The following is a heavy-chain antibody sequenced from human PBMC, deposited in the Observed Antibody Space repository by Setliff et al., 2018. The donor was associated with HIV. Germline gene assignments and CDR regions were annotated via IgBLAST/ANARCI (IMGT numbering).Heavy chain of an antibody. D-gene: IGHD6-19*01. CDR3: ARLGRRDGWSRRAVAGWIWFDP. CDR2: IYYSGNT. CDR1: GGSISGSSYY. J-gene: IGHJ5*02. V-gene: IGHV4-39*01. Sequence: NPSETLSLTCTVSGGSISGSSYYWGWIRQPPGKGLEWIGSIYYSGNTNYNPSLKSRITISLDMSKNQFSVKLNSVTAADTAVYYCARLGRRDGWSRRAVAGWIWFDPWGQGTPVTVSS.